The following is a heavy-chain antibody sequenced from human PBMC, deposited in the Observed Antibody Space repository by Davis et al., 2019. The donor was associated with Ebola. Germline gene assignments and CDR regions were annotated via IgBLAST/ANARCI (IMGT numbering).Heavy chain of an antibody. CDR2: IYSAGDT. Sequence: PGGSLRLSCEASGFTVSSYYMNWVRQAPGKGLEWVSVIYSAGDTYYTDSVKGRFTISRDSSKNTLYLLLSSLTPEDSAVYYCARDNFPEDGMDVWGQGTTVTVSS. CDR1: GFTVSSYY. CDR3: ARDNFPEDGMDV. J-gene: IGHJ6*02. V-gene: IGHV3-53*01.